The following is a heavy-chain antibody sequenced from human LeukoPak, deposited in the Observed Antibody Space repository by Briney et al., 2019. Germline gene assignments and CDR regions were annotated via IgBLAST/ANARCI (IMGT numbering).Heavy chain of an antibody. CDR2: ISHSGSNL. J-gene: IGHJ4*02. Sequence: GGSLRLSCAASGFTFSDSFMNWIRQAPGKGLEWLSYISHSGSNLDYAESVRGRFTISRDNANHSLYLQINSLRAEDTAIYYCARGDSSGVPDYWGQGTLVTVSS. CDR1: GFTFSDSF. D-gene: IGHD3-22*01. CDR3: ARGDSSGVPDY. V-gene: IGHV3-11*01.